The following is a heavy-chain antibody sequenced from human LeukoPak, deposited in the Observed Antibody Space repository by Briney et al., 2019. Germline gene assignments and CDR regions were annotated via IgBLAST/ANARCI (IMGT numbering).Heavy chain of an antibody. D-gene: IGHD3-10*01. J-gene: IGHJ6*02. CDR2: ISAYNGNT. CDR1: GYTFTSYG. CDR3: ARYMVRGVIDYGMDV. Sequence: ASVKVSCKASGYTFTSYGISWVRQAPGQGLEWMGWISAYNGNTNYAQKLQGRVTMTTDTSTSTAYMELRSLRSDDTAVYYCARYMVRGVIDYGMDVWGQGTTVTVSS. V-gene: IGHV1-18*01.